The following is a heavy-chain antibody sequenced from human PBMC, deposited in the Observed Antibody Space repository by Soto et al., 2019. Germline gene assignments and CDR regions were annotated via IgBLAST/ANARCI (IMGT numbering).Heavy chain of an antibody. V-gene: IGHV3-30*18. J-gene: IGHJ3*02. CDR1: GLTFSSYG. Sequence: QVQLVESGGGVFQPGRSLRLSWAASGLTFSSYGMHWFRQAPAKGLEWGAVIPYEGSNKYYADSVKGRFTISTDNSKNTLYLQMNSLRAEDTAVYYCAKSEYYYDSSGLRSDAFDIWGQGTMVTVSS. D-gene: IGHD3-22*01. CDR3: AKSEYYYDSSGLRSDAFDI. CDR2: IPYEGSNK.